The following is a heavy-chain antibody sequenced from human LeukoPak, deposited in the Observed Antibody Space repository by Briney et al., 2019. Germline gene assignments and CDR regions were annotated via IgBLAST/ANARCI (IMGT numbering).Heavy chain of an antibody. CDR1: GYTFTGYN. CDR2: INPNSGGT. Sequence: ASVKVSCKSSGYTFTGYNMQWLRQAPGQGLEWMGWINPNSGGTNYAQKLQGRVIMTRDTSISTAYMELSRLRSDDTAVYYCARDGHFDYWGQGTLVTVSS. J-gene: IGHJ4*02. V-gene: IGHV1-2*02. CDR3: ARDGHFDY.